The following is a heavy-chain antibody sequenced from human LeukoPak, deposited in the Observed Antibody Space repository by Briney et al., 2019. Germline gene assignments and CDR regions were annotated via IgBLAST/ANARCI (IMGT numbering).Heavy chain of an antibody. D-gene: IGHD6-6*01. CDR1: GVSISSYY. J-gene: IGHJ6*03. CDR3: ARPQLSYHYFMDV. V-gene: IGHV4-59*08. CDR2: IYYSGST. Sequence: SETLSLTCTVSGVSISSYYWSWIRQPPGKGLEWIGYIYYSGSTYYNPSLSSRVTISADTSKNQISLVLTSVTAADTAVYYCARPQLSYHYFMDVWGKGTTVTVSS.